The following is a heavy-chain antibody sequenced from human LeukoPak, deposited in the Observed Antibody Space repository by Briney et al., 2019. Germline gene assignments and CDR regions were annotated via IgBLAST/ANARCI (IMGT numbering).Heavy chain of an antibody. CDR2: ISSSSSTI. Sequence: PGGSLRLSCAASGFTFSSYSMNWVRQAPGKGLEWVSYISSSSSTIYYADSVKGRFTISRDNAKNSLYLQMNSLRAEDTAVYYCAREESNYYGSGSYFYYWGQGTLVTVSS. CDR1: GFTFSSYS. V-gene: IGHV3-48*04. D-gene: IGHD3-10*01. J-gene: IGHJ4*02. CDR3: AREESNYYGSGSYFYY.